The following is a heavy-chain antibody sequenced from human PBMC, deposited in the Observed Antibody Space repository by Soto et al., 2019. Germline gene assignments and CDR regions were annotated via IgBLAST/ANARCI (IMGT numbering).Heavy chain of an antibody. Sequence: QVQLVESGGGVVQPGSSLRLSCAASGFTFATYAMDWVRQAPGKGLEWVGVITPNGGNARHADYVRGRFTISRDNVRNTVSLQMDSLNPEDTAISYCARDTVGDSWFPLGYWGQGTLVAVSS. CDR3: ARDTVGDSWFPLGY. CDR2: ITPNGGNA. V-gene: IGHV3-30-3*01. D-gene: IGHD3-22*01. J-gene: IGHJ4*02. CDR1: GFTFATYA.